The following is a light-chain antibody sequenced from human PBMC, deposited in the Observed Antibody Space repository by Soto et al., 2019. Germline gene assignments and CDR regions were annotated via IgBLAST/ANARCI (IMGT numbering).Light chain of an antibody. CDR2: EVN. J-gene: IGLJ2*01. Sequence: QSALTQPASVSGSPGQSITISCTGTSSDIGGYNFVSWYQHHPGKAPKLMIYEVNNRPSGVSSRFSGSKSGNTASLTISGLQTEDEADYYCSSFTTSSTLVVFGGGTKLTVV. V-gene: IGLV2-14*01. CDR1: SSDIGGYNF. CDR3: SSFTTSSTLVV.